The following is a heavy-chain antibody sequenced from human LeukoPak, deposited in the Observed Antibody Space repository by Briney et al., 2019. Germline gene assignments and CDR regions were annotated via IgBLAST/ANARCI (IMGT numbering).Heavy chain of an antibody. D-gene: IGHD3-10*01. CDR3: ARGRGRQVGSRWHPDTHHDY. CDR1: GFSISNGFF. J-gene: IGHJ4*02. CDR2: IHYPEST. Sequence: PSETLSLTCAVSGFSISNGFFWGWIRRPPGKGLEWIGTIHYPESTYYNPSLNSRLTISLDASKNHFSLKLSSVTAADTARYYCARGRGRQVGSRWHPDTHHDYWGQGILVTVSS. V-gene: IGHV4-38-2*01.